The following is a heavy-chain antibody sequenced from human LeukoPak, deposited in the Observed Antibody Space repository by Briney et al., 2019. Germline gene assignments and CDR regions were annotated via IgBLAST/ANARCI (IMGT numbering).Heavy chain of an antibody. CDR2: IKSDGSRT. V-gene: IGHV3-74*01. J-gene: IGHJ6*02. CDR1: GXTFSSYW. Sequence: PGGSLRLSCGASGXTFSSYWVHWACQAPGKGLVWVSRIKSDGSRTDYADSVKGRFIISRDNAKNTLYLQMSSLRVEDTAVYYCARDSYYYDDRGSHYYGIDVWGHGTTVTVSS. CDR3: ARDSYYYDDRGSHYYGIDV. D-gene: IGHD3-22*01.